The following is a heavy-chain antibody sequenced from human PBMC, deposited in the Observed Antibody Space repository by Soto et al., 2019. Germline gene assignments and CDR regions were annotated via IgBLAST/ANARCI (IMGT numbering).Heavy chain of an antibody. V-gene: IGHV4-59*01. Sequence: QVQLQESGPGLVKPSETLSLTCTVSGGSISSYYWSWIRQPPGKGLEWIGYIYYSGSTNYNPSLKSRVTISVDTSKNQFSLKLSSVTAADTAVYYCARDTLYQPGFDPWGQGTLVTVSS. J-gene: IGHJ5*02. CDR1: GGSISSYY. CDR2: IYYSGST. CDR3: ARDTLYQPGFDP. D-gene: IGHD2-2*01.